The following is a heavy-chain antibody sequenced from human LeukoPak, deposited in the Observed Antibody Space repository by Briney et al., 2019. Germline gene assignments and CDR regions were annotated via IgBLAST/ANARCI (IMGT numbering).Heavy chain of an antibody. CDR2: ISAFGGSS. Sequence: GGSLRLSCVASGFTFSSYVMSWVRQAPGEGLEWVSSISAFGGSSYYADPLKGRFTISRDNSKNTLYLQMNYLRAEDTAVYYCAKTAWFGEAPGGDYWGQGILVTVSP. D-gene: IGHD3-10*01. J-gene: IGHJ4*02. V-gene: IGHV3-23*01. CDR1: GFTFSSYV. CDR3: AKTAWFGEAPGGDY.